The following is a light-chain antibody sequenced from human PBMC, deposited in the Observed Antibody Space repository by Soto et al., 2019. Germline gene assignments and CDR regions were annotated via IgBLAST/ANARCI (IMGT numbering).Light chain of an antibody. CDR1: QYINTR. CDR3: HQRQSWPRT. V-gene: IGKV3-11*01. CDR2: QTS. J-gene: IGKJ1*01. Sequence: EIVLTQSPATLSSFPGDRVTLSCRTSQYINTRLAWYQHRPGQAPRLLIYQTSLRAAVIPARFSASRSGTDFTLTITDVQPEDFALYYCHQRQSWPRTFGQGT.